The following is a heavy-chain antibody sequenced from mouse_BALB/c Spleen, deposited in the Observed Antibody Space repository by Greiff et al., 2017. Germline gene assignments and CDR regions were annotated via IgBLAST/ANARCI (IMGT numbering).Heavy chain of an antibody. CDR3: ARGGPWFAY. V-gene: IGHV3-2*02. CDR1: GYSITSDYA. Sequence: EVKVVESGPGLMKPSQSLSLTCTVTGYSITSDYAWNWIRQFPGNKLEWMGYISYSGSTSYNPSLKSRISITRDTSKNQFFLQLNSVTTEDTATYYCARGGPWFAYWGQGTLVTVSA. J-gene: IGHJ3*01. CDR2: ISYSGST.